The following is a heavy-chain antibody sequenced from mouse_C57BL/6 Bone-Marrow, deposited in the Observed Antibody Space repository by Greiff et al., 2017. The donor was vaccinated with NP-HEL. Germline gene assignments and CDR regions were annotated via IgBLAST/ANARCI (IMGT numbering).Heavy chain of an antibody. J-gene: IGHJ1*03. Sequence: QVQLQQSGAELVRPGTSVKMSCKASGYTFTNYWIGWAKQRPGHGLEWIGDIYPGGGYTNSNEKFKGKATLTADKSSSTAYMQFSSLTSEDSANYYGARNINRDGWYFDVWGTGTTVTVTS. CDR3: ARNINRDGWYFDV. CDR1: GYTFTNYW. D-gene: IGHD4-1*01. CDR2: IYPGGGYT. V-gene: IGHV1-63*01.